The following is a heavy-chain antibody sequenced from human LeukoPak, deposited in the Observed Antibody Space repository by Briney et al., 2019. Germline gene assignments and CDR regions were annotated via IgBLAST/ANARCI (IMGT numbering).Heavy chain of an antibody. V-gene: IGHV3-7*01. Sequence: PGGSLRLSCAASGFTFNNYGMSWVRQAPGKGLEWVANIKQDGSEKYYVDSVKGRFTISRDNAKNSLYLQMNSLRAEDTAVYYCASRNSLFIWGQGTLVTVSS. CDR1: GFTFNNYG. CDR3: ASRNSLFI. CDR2: IKQDGSEK. J-gene: IGHJ4*02. D-gene: IGHD4-23*01.